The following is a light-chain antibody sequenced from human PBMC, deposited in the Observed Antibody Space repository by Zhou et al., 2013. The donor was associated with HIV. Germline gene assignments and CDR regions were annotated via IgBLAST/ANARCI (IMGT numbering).Light chain of an antibody. V-gene: IGKV1-39*01. J-gene: IGKJ1*01. CDR3: QQSYSTWT. CDR2: EAS. Sequence: DIQMTQSPSSLSASVGDRVTITCRASQNINTYLNWYQQKPGKAPKVLIYEASNLQSGVPSRFSGSGSVTDFTLTIDSLQPEDFATYYCQQSYSTWTFGQGIKVEIK. CDR1: QNINTY.